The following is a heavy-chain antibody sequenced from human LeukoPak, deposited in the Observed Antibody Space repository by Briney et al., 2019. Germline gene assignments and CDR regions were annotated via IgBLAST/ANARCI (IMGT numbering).Heavy chain of an antibody. CDR2: IYYSGST. J-gene: IGHJ4*02. V-gene: IGHV4-39*01. D-gene: IGHD2-15*01. CDR3: ARRPIVVVVAATDYFDY. CDR1: GGSISSSSYY. Sequence: SETLSLTCTVSGGSISSSSYYWGWIRQPPGTGLEWIGSIYYSGSTYYNPSLKSRVTISVDTSKNQFSLKLSSVTAADTAVYYCARRPIVVVVAATDYFDYWGQGTLVTVSS.